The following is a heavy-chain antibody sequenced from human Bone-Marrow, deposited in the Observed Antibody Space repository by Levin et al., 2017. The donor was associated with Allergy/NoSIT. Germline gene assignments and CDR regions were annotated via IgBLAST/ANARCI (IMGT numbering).Heavy chain of an antibody. Sequence: SCAVSGESISSYNWWTWVRQPPGKRLEWIGEVNYSGPTNYNPSLKGRVTISLDNSRNQFSLSLNSVTGADTALYYCARVKRGCSANSCYFDPWGQGILVTVSS. V-gene: IGHV4-4*02. CDR3: ARVKRGCSANSCYFDP. J-gene: IGHJ5*02. CDR2: VNYSGPT. CDR1: GESISSYNW. D-gene: IGHD2-2*01.